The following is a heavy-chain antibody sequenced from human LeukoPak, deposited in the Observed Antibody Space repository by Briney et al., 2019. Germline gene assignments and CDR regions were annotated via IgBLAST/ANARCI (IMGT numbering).Heavy chain of an antibody. CDR1: GFTFSSYA. CDR3: ARDMYYYDSSGYYTGGY. Sequence: GGSLRLSCAASGFTFSSYAMSWVRQTPGKGLEWVSYISSSGSTIYYADSVKGRFTISRDNAKNSLYLQMNSLRAEDTAVYYCARDMYYYDSSGYYTGGYWGQGTLVTVSS. CDR2: ISSSGSTI. D-gene: IGHD3-22*01. V-gene: IGHV3-48*03. J-gene: IGHJ4*02.